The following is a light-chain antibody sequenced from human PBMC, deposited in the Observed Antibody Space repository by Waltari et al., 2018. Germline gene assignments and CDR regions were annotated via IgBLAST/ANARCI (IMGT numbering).Light chain of an antibody. J-gene: IGLJ2*01. CDR3: SSYISSSTLEL. Sequence: QSALTQPASVSGSPGQSIPISCTGTTSDVGAYNYVSCYQQHPGKAPKLMIFDVSNRPSGVSNRFSGSKSGNTASLTISGLQAEDEADYYCSSYISSSTLELFGGGTSLTVL. V-gene: IGLV2-14*03. CDR1: TSDVGAYNY. CDR2: DVS.